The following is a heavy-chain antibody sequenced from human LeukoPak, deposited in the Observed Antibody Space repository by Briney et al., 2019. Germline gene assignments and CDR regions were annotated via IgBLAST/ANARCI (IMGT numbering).Heavy chain of an antibody. Sequence: AASVKVSCKASGYTFTGYYMHWVRQAPGQGLEWMGWISAYNGNTNYAQKLQGRVTMTTDTSTSTAYMELRSLRSDDTAVYYCARDTGEELYYFDYWGQGTLVTVSS. CDR2: ISAYNGNT. J-gene: IGHJ4*02. V-gene: IGHV1-18*04. CDR3: ARDTGEELYYFDY. CDR1: GYTFTGYY. D-gene: IGHD7-27*01.